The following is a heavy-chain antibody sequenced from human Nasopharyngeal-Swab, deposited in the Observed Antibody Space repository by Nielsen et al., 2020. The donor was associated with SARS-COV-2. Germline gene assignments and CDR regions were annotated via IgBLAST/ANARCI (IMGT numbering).Heavy chain of an antibody. V-gene: IGHV3-21*01. CDR1: GFTFSSYS. CDR2: ISSSSSYI. D-gene: IGHD2-15*01. Sequence: GGSLRLSCAASGFTFSSYSMNWVRQAPGKGLEWVSSISSSSSYIYHADSVKGRFTISRDNAKNSLYLQMNSLRAEDTAVYYCARDVGLGSFDYWGQGTLVTVSS. CDR3: ARDVGLGSFDY. J-gene: IGHJ4*02.